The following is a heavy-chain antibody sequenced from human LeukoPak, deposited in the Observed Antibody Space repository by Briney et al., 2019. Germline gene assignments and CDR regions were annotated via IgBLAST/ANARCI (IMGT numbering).Heavy chain of an antibody. CDR3: ARYASGYYDS. J-gene: IGHJ4*02. V-gene: IGHV3-7*01. CDR2: TRPDGSET. D-gene: IGHD3-22*01. Sequence: PGGSLRLSCAASGFIFTNFWMSWVRQAPGKGLEWVANTRPDGSETYYVDSVRGRFTVSRDNAKNSLYLQMNTLRVEDTAVYFCARYASGYYDSWGRGTLVTVSS. CDR1: GFIFTNFW.